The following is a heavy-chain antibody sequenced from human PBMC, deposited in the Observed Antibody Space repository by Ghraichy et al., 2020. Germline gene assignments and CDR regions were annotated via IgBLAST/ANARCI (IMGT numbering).Heavy chain of an antibody. D-gene: IGHD3-10*01. CDR3: AKLSYYGSGIINDYYGMDV. CDR1: GFTFSSHA. V-gene: IGHV3-23*01. Sequence: GGSLRLACVASGFTFSSHAMSWVRQAPGKGLEWVSVISGTGGSTFYADSVKGRFTISRDNSKNTLYLQMNSLRAEDTAVFYCAKLSYYGSGIINDYYGMDVWGQGTTVTVS. J-gene: IGHJ6*02. CDR2: ISGTGGST.